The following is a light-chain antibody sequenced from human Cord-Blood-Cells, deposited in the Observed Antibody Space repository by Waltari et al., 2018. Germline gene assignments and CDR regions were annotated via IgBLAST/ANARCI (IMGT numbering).Light chain of an antibody. CDR2: DAS. J-gene: IGKJ4*01. CDR1: QIVNSY. CDR3: QQRSNWLT. Sequence: EIVLTQSPATLSFSPGDRASLSCRASQIVNSYLAWYQQKPSQAPRLLIYDASNGATGIPARFSGSGSGTDFTLTISSLEPEDFAVYYCQQRSNWLTFGGGTKVEIK. V-gene: IGKV3-11*01.